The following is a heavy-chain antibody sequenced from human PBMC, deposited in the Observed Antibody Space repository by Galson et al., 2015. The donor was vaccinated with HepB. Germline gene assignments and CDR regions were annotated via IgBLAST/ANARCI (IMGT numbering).Heavy chain of an antibody. CDR2: ISYDGSNK. V-gene: IGHV3-30-3*01. D-gene: IGHD3-3*01. CDR1: GFTFSSYA. J-gene: IGHJ4*02. Sequence: SLRLSCAASGFTFSSYAMHWVRQAPGKGLEWVAVISYDGSNKYYADSVKGRFTISRDNSKNTLYLQMNSLRAEDTAVYYCARPRGVRFLEWLLLVNWGQGTLVTVSS. CDR3: ARPRGVRFLEWLLLVN.